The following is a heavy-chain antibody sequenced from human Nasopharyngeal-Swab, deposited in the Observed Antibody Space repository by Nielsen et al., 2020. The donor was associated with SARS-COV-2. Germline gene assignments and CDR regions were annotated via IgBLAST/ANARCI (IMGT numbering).Heavy chain of an antibody. V-gene: IGHV3-49*03. D-gene: IGHD1-1*01. CDR2: IRSKAYGGTT. J-gene: IGHJ4*02. CDR3: TRYLATGTTNFDY. Sequence: GESLKISCTASGFTFGDYAMRWFRQAPGKGLEWVGFIRSKAYGGTTEYAASVKGRFTISRDDSKSIAYLQMNSLKTEDTAVYYCTRYLATGTTNFDYWGQGTLVTVSS. CDR1: GFTFGDYA.